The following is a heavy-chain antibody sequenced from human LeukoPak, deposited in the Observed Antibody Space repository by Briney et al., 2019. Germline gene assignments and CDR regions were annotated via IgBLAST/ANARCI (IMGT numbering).Heavy chain of an antibody. Sequence: VASVKVSCKASGYTFIGYYMHGVGQAPGQGLEWMGWINPNRGGTNYGQKFQGMVTMTRDTSISTAYMELSRLISEDTAVDYCAREFYGSRGCYLAPNNGIDVWGQGTTVTVSS. CDR2: INPNRGGT. CDR1: GYTFIGYY. CDR3: AREFYGSRGCYLAPNNGIDV. V-gene: IGHV1-2*02. J-gene: IGHJ6*02. D-gene: IGHD3-10*01.